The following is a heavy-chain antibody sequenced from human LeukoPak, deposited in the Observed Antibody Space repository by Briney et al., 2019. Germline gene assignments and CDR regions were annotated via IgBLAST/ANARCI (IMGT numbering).Heavy chain of an antibody. Sequence: SETLSLTCAVYGGSFSGYYWSWIRQPPGKGLEWIGEINHSGSTNYNPSLKSRVTISVDTSKNQFSLKLSSVTAADTAVYYCARGRDYYYDSSGYYYWGQGTLVTVSS. J-gene: IGHJ4*02. D-gene: IGHD3-22*01. CDR3: ARGRDYYYDSSGYYY. CDR2: INHSGST. CDR1: GGSFSGYY. V-gene: IGHV4-34*01.